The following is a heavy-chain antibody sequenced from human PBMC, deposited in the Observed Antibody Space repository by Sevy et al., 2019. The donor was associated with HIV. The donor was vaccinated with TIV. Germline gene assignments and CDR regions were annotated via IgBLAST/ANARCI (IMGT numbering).Heavy chain of an antibody. Sequence: GGSLRLSCAASGFTFSSYSMNWVRQAPGKGLEWVSYISSSSSTIYYAGSVKGQFTISRDNAKNSLYLQINSLRDEDTVMNYCAGDKFVGYCSGGSCYSHYYHYMDVWGKGTTVTVSS. V-gene: IGHV3-48*02. CDR3: AGDKFVGYCSGGSCYSHYYHYMDV. J-gene: IGHJ6*03. CDR2: ISSSSSTI. D-gene: IGHD2-15*01. CDR1: GFTFSSYS.